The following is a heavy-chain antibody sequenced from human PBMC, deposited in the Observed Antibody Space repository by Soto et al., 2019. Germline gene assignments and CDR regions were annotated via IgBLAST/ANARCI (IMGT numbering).Heavy chain of an antibody. D-gene: IGHD2-15*01. V-gene: IGHV1-69*12. CDR3: ARVVTVVKSFHYWYFDL. CDR1: RGTFSSYA. J-gene: IGHJ2*01. Sequence: QVQLVQSGAEVKKPGSKVKVSCKASRGTFSSYAISWVRQAPGQGLEWMGGIIPIFGTTNYAQKFQGRVTITADESTSTAYMELSSLRSEDTAVDYCARVVTVVKSFHYWYFDLWGRGTLVTVSS. CDR2: IIPIFGTT.